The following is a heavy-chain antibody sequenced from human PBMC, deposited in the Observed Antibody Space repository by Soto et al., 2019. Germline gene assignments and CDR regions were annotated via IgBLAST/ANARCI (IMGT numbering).Heavy chain of an antibody. CDR2: ISSSGSYI. V-gene: IGHV3-48*03. CDR3: ASSAGSSSSDY. D-gene: IGHD6-6*01. J-gene: IGHJ4*02. Sequence: EVQLVESGGGLVQPGGSLRLSCAASGFTFSSYEMNWVRQAPGKGLEWVSYISSSGSYIYYADSVKGRFTISRDNAKNSLYLQMNSLRAEDTAVYYCASSAGSSSSDYWGQGTLVTVSS. CDR1: GFTFSSYE.